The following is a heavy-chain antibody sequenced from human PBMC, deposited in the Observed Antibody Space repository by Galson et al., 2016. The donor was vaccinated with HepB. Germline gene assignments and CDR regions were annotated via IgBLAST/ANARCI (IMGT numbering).Heavy chain of an antibody. D-gene: IGHD5-12*01. Sequence: SLRLSCAASGFIFSTYWMHWVRQVPGKGLVWVSRINRDGSTTSYADSVKGRFTITRDNAKNTLYLQMNSLRAEDTAVYYCAKDAHSAYDLNRFDYWGQGTLVTVSS. V-gene: IGHV3-74*01. CDR3: AKDAHSAYDLNRFDY. CDR2: INRDGSTT. J-gene: IGHJ4*02. CDR1: GFIFSTYW.